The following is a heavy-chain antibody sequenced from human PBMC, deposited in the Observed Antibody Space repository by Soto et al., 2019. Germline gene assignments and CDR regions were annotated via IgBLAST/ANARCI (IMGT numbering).Heavy chain of an antibody. Sequence: QVQLVQSGAEVKKPGSSVKVSCKASGGTFSSYTISWVRQAPGQGLEWMGRIIPILGIANYAQKFQGRVPITADKSTSTSYMELSSLRSEDTAVYYCARLSYEDVVVVAATTGSAFDICGQGTMVTASS. CDR2: IIPILGIA. J-gene: IGHJ3*02. CDR3: ARLSYEDVVVVAATTGSAFDI. CDR1: GGTFSSYT. V-gene: IGHV1-69*02. D-gene: IGHD2-15*01.